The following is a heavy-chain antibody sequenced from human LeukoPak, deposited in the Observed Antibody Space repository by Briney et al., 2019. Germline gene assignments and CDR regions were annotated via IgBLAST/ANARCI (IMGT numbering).Heavy chain of an antibody. CDR3: ARADYLDSSGYFGKFEY. Sequence: PSQTLSLTCTVSGGSISGGGHYWSWIRQHPGKGLEWIGNIYYSGNTYYNPSLKSRVTISVDTSKNQFSLKLSSVTAAATAVYYCARADYLDSSGYFGKFEYWGQGTLVTVSS. CDR1: GGSISGGGHY. J-gene: IGHJ4*02. D-gene: IGHD3-22*01. V-gene: IGHV4-31*03. CDR2: IYYSGNT.